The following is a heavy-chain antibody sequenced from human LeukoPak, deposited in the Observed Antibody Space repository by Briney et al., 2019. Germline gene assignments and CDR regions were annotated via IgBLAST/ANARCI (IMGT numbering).Heavy chain of an antibody. CDR1: GGSISGYH. Sequence: SETLSLTCNVSGGSISGYHWSWIRQPPGKGLEWLGYIYYSGSSNYNPSLKSRVTISADTSKNQFSLKLGSVTAADTAVYYCARDYWRGSSWYHDYWGQGTLVTVSS. D-gene: IGHD6-13*01. J-gene: IGHJ4*02. CDR2: IYYSGSS. V-gene: IGHV4-59*01. CDR3: ARDYWRGSSWYHDY.